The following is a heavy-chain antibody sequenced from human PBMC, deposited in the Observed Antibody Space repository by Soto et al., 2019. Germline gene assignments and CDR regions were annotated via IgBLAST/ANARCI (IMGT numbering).Heavy chain of an antibody. CDR2: VYYRGRS. CDR1: GGSVTNSSYY. CDR3: VSQRTTVLTQAYFDY. Sequence: SETLSLTCTVSGGSVTNSSYYWGWIRQSPGKGLEWIGSVYYRGRSYSKSYVKSRVTISVDTSKNQFSLNFNSVTASDTALYYCVSQRTTVLTQAYFDYWGPGAMVTVS. J-gene: IGHJ4*02. D-gene: IGHD4-17*01. V-gene: IGHV4-39*01.